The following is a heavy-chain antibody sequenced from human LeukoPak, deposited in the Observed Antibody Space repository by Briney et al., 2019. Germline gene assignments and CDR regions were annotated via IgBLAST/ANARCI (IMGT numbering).Heavy chain of an antibody. CDR1: GLTFSGSA. Sequence: PGGSLRLSCAASGLTFSGSAMSWVRQAPGKGLEWVSLISGSGNSTYYADSMKGRFTISRDNSNNMLYLQMNSLRAEDTAIYYCAKVLVLVSANRYYFDYWGQGTLVTVFS. CDR2: ISGSGNST. D-gene: IGHD2-15*01. J-gene: IGHJ4*02. V-gene: IGHV3-23*01. CDR3: AKVLVLVSANRYYFDY.